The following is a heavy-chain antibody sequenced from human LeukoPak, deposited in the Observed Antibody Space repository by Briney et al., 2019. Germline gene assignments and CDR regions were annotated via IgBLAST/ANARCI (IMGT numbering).Heavy chain of an antibody. D-gene: IGHD6-6*01. CDR1: GFTFSTYT. J-gene: IGHJ6*03. Sequence: GGSLRLSCAASGFTFSTYTMNWVRQPPGKGLEWVSNIGTSSSTIYYADSVKGRFTISRDNAKNSLYLQMNSLRADDTAVYYCARDQSIRSSSSLYYYYYMDVWGKGTTVTVSS. CDR2: IGTSSSTI. CDR3: ARDQSIRSSSSLYYYYYMDV. V-gene: IGHV3-48*01.